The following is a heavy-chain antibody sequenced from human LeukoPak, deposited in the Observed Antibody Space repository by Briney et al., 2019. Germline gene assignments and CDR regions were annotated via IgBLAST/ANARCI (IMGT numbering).Heavy chain of an antibody. V-gene: IGHV4-59*12. D-gene: IGHD5-24*01. Sequence: SETLSLTCTVSGGSISSVYWSWIRQPPGKGLEWIGYISYSGSTNYNPSLRSRVTISVDRSKNQFSLKLSSVTAADTAVYYCAREGGYNPPYYFDYWGQGTLVTASS. J-gene: IGHJ4*02. CDR2: ISYSGST. CDR1: GGSISSVY. CDR3: AREGGYNPPYYFDY.